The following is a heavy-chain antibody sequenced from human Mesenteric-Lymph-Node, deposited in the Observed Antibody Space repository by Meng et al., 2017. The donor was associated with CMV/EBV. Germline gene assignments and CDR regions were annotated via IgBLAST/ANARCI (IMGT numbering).Heavy chain of an antibody. V-gene: IGHV4-39*07. CDR3: ARDLQGYCSRTRCYTNYFDP. CDR1: GGSISSSPYF. D-gene: IGHD2-2*01. J-gene: IGHJ5*02. CDR2: MYYSGST. Sequence: SETLSLTCSVSGGSISSSPYFWGWIRQPPGRGLEWIGSMYYSGSTYYNPSLKSRVTISVDTSKNQFSLKVSSVTAADTAVYYCARDLQGYCSRTRCYTNYFDPWGQGTLVTVSS.